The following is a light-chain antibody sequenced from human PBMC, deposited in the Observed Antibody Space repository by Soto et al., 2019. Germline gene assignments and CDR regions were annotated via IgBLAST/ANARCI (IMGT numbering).Light chain of an antibody. Sequence: QSVLTQPASVSGSPGQSIASSCTGTSSDIGGYIYVSWYQQHAGKAPKLMIYYVSKRPSGVPDRFSGSKSGNTASLTISGLQAEDEADYYCCSYAGRYTFYVFGTGTKVTVL. V-gene: IGLV2-11*01. CDR2: YVS. J-gene: IGLJ1*01. CDR1: SSDIGGYIY. CDR3: CSYAGRYTFYV.